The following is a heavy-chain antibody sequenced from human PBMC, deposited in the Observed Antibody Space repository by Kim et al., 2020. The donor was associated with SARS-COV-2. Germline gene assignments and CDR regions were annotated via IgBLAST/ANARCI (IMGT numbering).Heavy chain of an antibody. CDR2: ISSSSSTI. D-gene: IGHD2-2*01. J-gene: IGHJ4*02. Sequence: GGSLRLSCAASGFTFSSYSMNWVRQAPGKGLEWVSYISSSSSTIYYADSVKGRFTISRDNAKNSLYLQMNSLRDEDTAVYYCARDLPRGYCSSTSCYRFDYWGQGTLVTVSS. CDR1: GFTFSSYS. CDR3: ARDLPRGYCSSTSCYRFDY. V-gene: IGHV3-48*02.